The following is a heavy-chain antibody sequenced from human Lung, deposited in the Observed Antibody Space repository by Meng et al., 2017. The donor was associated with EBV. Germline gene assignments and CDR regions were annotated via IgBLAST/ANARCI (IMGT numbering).Heavy chain of an antibody. CDR1: GGSFSGYY. J-gene: IGHJ4*02. CDR3: ARVWRGATPGDFDY. CDR2: INHSGST. Sequence: QAQLLRWDAGLLKPSETLSLTCAVYGGSFSGYYWSWIRQPPGKGLEWIGEINHSGSTNYNPSLKSRVTISVDTSKNQFSLKLSSVTAADTAVYYCARVWRGATPGDFDYWGQGTLVTVSS. V-gene: IGHV4-34*01. D-gene: IGHD1-26*01.